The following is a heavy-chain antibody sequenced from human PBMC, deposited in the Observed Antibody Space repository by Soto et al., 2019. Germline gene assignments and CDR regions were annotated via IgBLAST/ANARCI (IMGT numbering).Heavy chain of an antibody. D-gene: IGHD3-10*01. CDR1: GFTFSKAW. V-gene: IGHV3-15*01. CDR2: IKRKTDGGTT. Sequence: EVQLVESGGGLVKPGGSLRLSCAASGFTFSKAWMGWVRQAPGEGLEWVGSIKRKTDGGTTYYAAPVKGSFTISRDDSDNTEYMQMTSRKNEDTAVYYCATGGHFYGDCGQGTLVTVST. J-gene: IGHJ4*02. CDR3: ATGGHFYGD.